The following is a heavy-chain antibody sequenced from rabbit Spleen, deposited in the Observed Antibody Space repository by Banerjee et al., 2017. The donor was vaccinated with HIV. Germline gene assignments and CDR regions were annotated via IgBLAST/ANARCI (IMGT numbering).Heavy chain of an antibody. D-gene: IGHD1-1*01. CDR1: GIAFSTYG. J-gene: IGHJ3*01. CDR3: ARDRFPYASTSGYGL. Sequence: QLVESGGGLVTPGGSLTLSCKASGIAFSTYGISWGRQAPGKGLEWIAYIYPEFNTTDYTSWVNGRFTISLDNAQSTVFLQLTSLTAADTATYFCARDRFPYASTSGYGLWGQGTLVT. CDR2: IYPEFNTT. V-gene: IGHV1S7*01.